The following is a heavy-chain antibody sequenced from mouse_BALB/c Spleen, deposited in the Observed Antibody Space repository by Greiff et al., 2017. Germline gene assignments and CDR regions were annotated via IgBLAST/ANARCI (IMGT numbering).Heavy chain of an antibody. J-gene: IGHJ4*01. V-gene: IGHV5-6*01. CDR2: ISSGGSYT. Sequence: DVHLVESGGDLVKPGGSLKLSCAASGFTFSSYVMSWVRQSPDKRLEWVATISSGGSYTYYPDSVKGRFTISRDNAKNTLYLQMSSLKSEDTAMYYCAREGVYYAMDYWGQGTSVTVSS. CDR1: GFTFSSYV. CDR3: AREGVYYAMDY.